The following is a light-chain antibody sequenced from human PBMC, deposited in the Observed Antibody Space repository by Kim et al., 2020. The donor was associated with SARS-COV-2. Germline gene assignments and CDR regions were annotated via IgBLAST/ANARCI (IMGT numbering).Light chain of an antibody. J-gene: IGKJ4*01. CDR2: AAS. CDR3: QQLNSYPLT. V-gene: IGKV1-9*01. Sequence: IQLTQSPSSLSASVGDRVTIPCRASQGISSSLAWYQQKPGKAPKLLIYAASTLQSGVPSRFSGSGSGTDFTLTISSLQPEDFAIYYCQQLNSYPLTFGGGTKVDIK. CDR1: QGISSS.